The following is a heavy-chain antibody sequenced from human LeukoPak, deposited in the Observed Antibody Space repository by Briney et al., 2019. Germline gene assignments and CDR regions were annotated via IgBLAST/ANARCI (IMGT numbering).Heavy chain of an antibody. CDR1: GFTFSNTA. CDR3: ATHLAYCPTESCSFFDY. J-gene: IGHJ4*02. V-gene: IGHV3-23*01. D-gene: IGHD2-21*01. CDR2: NSSSGDGT. Sequence: GGSLRPSFAASGFTFSNTAMSWVRPAPGKGPGWGSANSSSGDGTFYTDSVKGRFTVSRDNSKNMLYLQMNSLRGDDTAVYYCATHLAYCPTESCSFFDYWGQGALVTVSS.